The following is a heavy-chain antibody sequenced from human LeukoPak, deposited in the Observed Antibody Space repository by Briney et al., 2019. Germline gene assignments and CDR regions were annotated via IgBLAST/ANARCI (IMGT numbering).Heavy chain of an antibody. CDR2: IIPIFGTA. CDR1: GGTFTSYA. V-gene: IGHV1-69*05. D-gene: IGHD3-22*01. Sequence: SVKVSCTASGGTFTSYAISWVRQAPGHGLEWMGRIIPIFGTANYAQKFPGRVTITTDEYTSTAYMELSNLRSEDTAMYYCAREYYYDCRGYYYLIDYWGQGTLVTVSS. CDR3: AREYYYDCRGYYYLIDY. J-gene: IGHJ4*02.